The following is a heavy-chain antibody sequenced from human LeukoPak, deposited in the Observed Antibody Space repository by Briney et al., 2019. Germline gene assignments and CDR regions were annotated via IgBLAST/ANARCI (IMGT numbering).Heavy chain of an antibody. D-gene: IGHD1-26*01. J-gene: IGHJ4*02. CDR3: ARAPGIVGAVDY. Sequence: GVSLRLSCAASGFTVSSNYMTWVRQAPGKGLEWVSVIYSGGDTHYADSVKGRFTVSRDNSKNTLYLQMNSLRAEDTAVYYCARAPGIVGAVDYWGQGTLVTVSS. CDR1: GFTVSSNY. V-gene: IGHV3-53*01. CDR2: IYSGGDT.